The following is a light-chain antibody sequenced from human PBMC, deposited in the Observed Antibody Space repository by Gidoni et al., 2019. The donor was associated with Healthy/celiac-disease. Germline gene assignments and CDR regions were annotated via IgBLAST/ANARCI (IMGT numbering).Light chain of an antibody. CDR1: SSDVVGYNY. CDR2: EVS. CDR3: SSYTSSISLV. V-gene: IGLV2-14*01. J-gene: IGLJ3*02. Sequence: QSVLTQPASVSGSPGQSITISCTGTSSDVVGYNYVSWYQQHPGKAPKLMIYEVSNRPSWVSNRFSGSKSGNTSSLTIAGLQAEDEADYYCSSYTSSISLVFGGGTKLTVL.